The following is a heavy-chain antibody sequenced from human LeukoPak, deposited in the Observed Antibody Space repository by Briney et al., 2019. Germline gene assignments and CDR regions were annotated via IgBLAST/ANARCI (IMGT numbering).Heavy chain of an antibody. J-gene: IGHJ4*02. CDR2: IYYSGST. CDR1: GGSINSYY. Sequence: SETLSLTCTVSGGSINSYYWSWIRQPPRKGLEWIGYIYYSGSTNYNPSLKSRVTISVDTSKNQFSLKLSSVTAADTAVYYCARHGSTNALRNWGQGTLVTVSS. CDR3: ARHGSTNALRN. D-gene: IGHD1-14*01. V-gene: IGHV4-59*08.